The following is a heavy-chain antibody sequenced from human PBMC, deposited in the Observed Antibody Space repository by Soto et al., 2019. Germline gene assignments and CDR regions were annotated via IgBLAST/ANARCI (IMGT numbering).Heavy chain of an antibody. V-gene: IGHV1-3*01. D-gene: IGHD3-10*01. CDR2: INAGNGNP. CDR3: ARVLLGSGTYYNTFDY. Sequence: ASVKVSCKASWYTFTTYAMHWVRQSPEQTLEWMGWINAGNGNPKYSQKFQGRVTITRDTSASTAYMELSSLSSEDTAVYYCARVLLGSGTYYNTFDYWGQGTLVTVS. CDR1: WYTFTTYA. J-gene: IGHJ4*02.